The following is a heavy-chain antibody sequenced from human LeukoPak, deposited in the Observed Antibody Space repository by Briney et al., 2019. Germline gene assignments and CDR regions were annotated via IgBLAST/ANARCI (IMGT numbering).Heavy chain of an antibody. CDR3: ARDSSSACDY. V-gene: IGHV1-2*02. J-gene: IGHJ4*02. CDR2: INPNSGGT. D-gene: IGHD6-6*01. Sequence: VASVKVSCKASGYTFTSYDINWVRQAPGQGLEWMGWINPNSGGTNYAQKFQGRVTMTRDTSISTAYMELSRLRSDDTAVYYCARDSSSACDYWGQGTLVTVSS. CDR1: GYTFTSYD.